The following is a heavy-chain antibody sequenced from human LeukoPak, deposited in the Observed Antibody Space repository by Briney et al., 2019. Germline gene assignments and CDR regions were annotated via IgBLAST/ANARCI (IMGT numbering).Heavy chain of an antibody. Sequence: PPETLSLTCAVYGGSFSGYYWSWIRQPPGKGLEWIGEINHSGSTNYNPSLKSRVTISVDTSKNQFSLKLSSVTAADTAVYYCARGLGRGPNSWGQGTLVTVSS. CDR3: ARGLGRGPNS. J-gene: IGHJ5*02. V-gene: IGHV4-34*01. D-gene: IGHD2-15*01. CDR2: INHSGST. CDR1: GGSFSGYY.